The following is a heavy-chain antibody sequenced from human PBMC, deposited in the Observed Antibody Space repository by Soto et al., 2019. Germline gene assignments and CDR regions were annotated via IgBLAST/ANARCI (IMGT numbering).Heavy chain of an antibody. V-gene: IGHV3-30-3*01. CDR1: GFTFSSYA. CDR3: ARDLAPRTYSSGWYY. Sequence: GGSLRLSCAASGFTFSSYAMHWVRQAPGKGLEWVAVISYDGSNKYYADSVKGRFTISRDNSKNTLYLQMNSLRAEDTAVYYCARDLAPRTYSSGWYYWGQGTLVTVSS. CDR2: ISYDGSNK. J-gene: IGHJ4*02. D-gene: IGHD6-19*01.